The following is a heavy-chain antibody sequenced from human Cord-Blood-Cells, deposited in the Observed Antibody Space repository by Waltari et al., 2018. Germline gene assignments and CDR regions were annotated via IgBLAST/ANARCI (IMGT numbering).Heavy chain of an antibody. CDR3: AKDLSGYYDY. CDR2: ISYDGSNK. CDR1: GFTFSSYG. D-gene: IGHD3-22*01. Sequence: QVQLVESGGGVVQPGRSLRLSCAASGFTFSSYGMHWVRQAPGKGLEWVAVISYDGSNKYYADSVKGRFTISRDNSKNTLYRQMNSLRAEDTAVYYCAKDLSGYYDYWGQGTLVTVSS. J-gene: IGHJ4*02. V-gene: IGHV3-30*18.